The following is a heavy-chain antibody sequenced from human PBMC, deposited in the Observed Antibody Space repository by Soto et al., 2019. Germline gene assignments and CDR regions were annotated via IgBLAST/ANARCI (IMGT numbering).Heavy chain of an antibody. J-gene: IGHJ4*02. CDR1: GTSISRYY. Sequence: TLSLTCTVSGTSISRYYWNWIRQPPGRGLEWIGYISYSGTTNYNPSLKSRVTVSSDTSKNQFSLKLSSVTAADTAVYYCAKEHWGSFDYWGQGAQVTVSS. V-gene: IGHV4-59*01. CDR2: ISYSGTT. D-gene: IGHD7-27*01. CDR3: AKEHWGSFDY.